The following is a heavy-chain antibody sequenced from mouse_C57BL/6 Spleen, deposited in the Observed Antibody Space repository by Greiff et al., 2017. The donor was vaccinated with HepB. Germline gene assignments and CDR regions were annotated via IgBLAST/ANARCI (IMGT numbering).Heavy chain of an antibody. CDR2: INPGSGGT. V-gene: IGHV1-54*01. J-gene: IGHJ4*01. CDR1: GYAFTNYW. Sequence: VQLQQSGAELVRPGTSVKVSCKASGYAFTNYWIEWVKQRPGQGLEWIGVINPGSGGTNYNEKFKGKATLTADKSSSTAYMQLSSLTSEDSAVYFCARWSDAMDYWGQGTSVTVSS. CDR3: ARWSDAMDY.